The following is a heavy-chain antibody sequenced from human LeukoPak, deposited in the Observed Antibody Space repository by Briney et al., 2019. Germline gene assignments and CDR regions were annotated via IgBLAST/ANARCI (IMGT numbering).Heavy chain of an antibody. CDR1: GYTFSSYD. Sequence: ASVKVSCKASGYTFSSYDIHWVRQAPGQRLEWMGWSNAGNSKTEYSQEFQGRVTITRDTSASTAYMELSSLRSEDMAVYYCARSNYYDGPTFFDYWGQGTLVTISS. D-gene: IGHD3-22*01. CDR2: SNAGNSKT. J-gene: IGHJ4*02. CDR3: ARSNYYDGPTFFDY. V-gene: IGHV1-3*02.